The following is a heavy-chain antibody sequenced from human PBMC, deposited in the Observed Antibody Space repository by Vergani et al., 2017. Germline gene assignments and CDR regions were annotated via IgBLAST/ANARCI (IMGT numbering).Heavy chain of an antibody. V-gene: IGHV5-10-1*01. CDR1: GYSFTSYW. Sequence: EVQLVQSGAEVKKPGESLRISCKGSGYSFTSYWISWVRQMPGKGLEWMGRIDPSDSYTNYSPSFQGHVTISADKSISTAYLQWSSLKASDTAMYYCARHEANDSSGYYSGVLDYWGQGTLVTVSS. J-gene: IGHJ4*02. CDR3: ARHEANDSSGYYSGVLDY. CDR2: IDPSDSYT. D-gene: IGHD3-22*01.